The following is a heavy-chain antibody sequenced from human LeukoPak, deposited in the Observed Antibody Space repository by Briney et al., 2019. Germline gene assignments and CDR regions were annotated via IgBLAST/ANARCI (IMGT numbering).Heavy chain of an antibody. CDR1: GVAISRGGYA. V-gene: IGHV4-30-2*01. J-gene: IGHJ5*02. Sequence: SETLSLTCAVSGVAISRGGYAWNWIRQPPGKGLEWIAYIYHSGTTYYNPSLKSRVTISVDTSKNQFSLKLSSVTAADTAVYYCARGPPGWFGDNWFDPWGQGTLDTVSS. CDR2: IYHSGTT. CDR3: ARGPPGWFGDNWFDP. D-gene: IGHD3-10*01.